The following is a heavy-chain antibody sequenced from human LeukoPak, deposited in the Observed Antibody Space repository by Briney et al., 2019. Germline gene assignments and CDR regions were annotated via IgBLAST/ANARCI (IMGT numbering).Heavy chain of an antibody. Sequence: PGGSLRPSCAASGFTFDDYGMSWVRQAPGKGLEWVSGINWNGGSTGYADSVKGRFTISRDNAKNSLYLQMNSLRAEDTALYYCARSGYDPDYYYYYMDVWGKGTTVTVSS. CDR3: ARSGYDPDYYYYYMDV. D-gene: IGHD5-12*01. CDR1: GFTFDDYG. V-gene: IGHV3-20*04. CDR2: INWNGGST. J-gene: IGHJ6*03.